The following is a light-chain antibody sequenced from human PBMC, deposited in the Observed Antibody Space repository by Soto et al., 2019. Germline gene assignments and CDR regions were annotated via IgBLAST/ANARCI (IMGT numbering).Light chain of an antibody. Sequence: DIQMTQSPSSLSASVGDRVTITCRASQSISSYFNWYQQKPGKAPKLLIYAASSLQSGVPSRFSGSGSGTDFTLTISSLQPEDFATYYCQQSYSTLITFGQGTRLEN. J-gene: IGKJ5*01. CDR2: AAS. CDR1: QSISSY. V-gene: IGKV1-39*01. CDR3: QQSYSTLIT.